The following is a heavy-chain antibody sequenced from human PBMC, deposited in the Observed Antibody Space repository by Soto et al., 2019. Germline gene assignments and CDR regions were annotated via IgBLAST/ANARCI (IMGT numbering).Heavy chain of an antibody. CDR3: ANFYDSSGYYRVYFDY. J-gene: IGHJ4*02. CDR2: ISGSGGST. V-gene: IGHV3-23*01. CDR1: GFTFSSYA. D-gene: IGHD3-22*01. Sequence: LRLSCAASGFTFSSYAMSWVRQAPGKGLEWVSAISGSGGSTYYADSVKGRFTISRDNSKNTLYLQMNSLRAEDTAVYYCANFYDSSGYYRVYFDYWGQGTLVTVSS.